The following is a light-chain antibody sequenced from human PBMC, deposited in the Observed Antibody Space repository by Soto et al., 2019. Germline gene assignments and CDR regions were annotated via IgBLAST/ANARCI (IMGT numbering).Light chain of an antibody. CDR2: GAS. J-gene: IGKJ1*01. CDR1: QSVSSK. CDR3: QQYNSWLWT. V-gene: IGKV3-15*01. Sequence: EIVLTQTPATLSVSPGEGATLSSRASQSVSSKLAWYQQKPGQAPRLLIYGASTRATGIPARFSGSGSGTEFTLIISSLQSEDSAVYYCQQYNSWLWTFGQGTKV.